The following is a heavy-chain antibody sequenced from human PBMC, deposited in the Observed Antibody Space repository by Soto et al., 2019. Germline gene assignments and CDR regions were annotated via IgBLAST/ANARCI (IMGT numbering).Heavy chain of an antibody. J-gene: IGHJ6*03. CDR1: GGSISSYY. V-gene: IGHV4-59*01. CDR2: IYYSGST. Sequence: SETLSLTCTVSGGSISSYYWSWIRQPPGKGLEWIGYIYYSGSTNYNPSLKSRVTISVDTSKNQFSLKLSSVTAADTAVYYCAREGGPTYYYYMDVWGKGTKVTVYS. D-gene: IGHD2-15*01. CDR3: AREGGPTYYYYMDV.